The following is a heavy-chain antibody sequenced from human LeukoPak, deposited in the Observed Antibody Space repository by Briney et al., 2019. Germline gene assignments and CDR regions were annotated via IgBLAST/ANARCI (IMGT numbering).Heavy chain of an antibody. V-gene: IGHV3-21*01. CDR2: IYSGSDYI. Sequence: GGSLRLSCVASGFTFSSDRMNWVRQAPGKGLEWVSTIYSGSDYIYYADSVKGRFTISRDNAKNSLCPQMNSLRAEDTAVYYCARDLPVSGAYHNFDYWGQGTLVTVSS. J-gene: IGHJ4*02. D-gene: IGHD4/OR15-4a*01. CDR3: ARDLPVSGAYHNFDY. CDR1: GFTFSSDR.